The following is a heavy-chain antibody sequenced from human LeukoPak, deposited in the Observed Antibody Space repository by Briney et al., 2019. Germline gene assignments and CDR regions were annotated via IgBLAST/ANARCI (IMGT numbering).Heavy chain of an antibody. J-gene: IGHJ4*02. CDR3: GKAEAGTYYFDY. Sequence: PGGSLRLSCAASGFIFRNYAMRWVRQAPGNGLEWVSAISGGGGDRFYADSVKGRFTISRDNSKNTLYLQMSSLRVEDTAVYYCGKAEAGTYYFDYWGQGTLVTVSS. CDR1: GFIFRNYA. D-gene: IGHD6-19*01. V-gene: IGHV3-23*01. CDR2: ISGGGGDR.